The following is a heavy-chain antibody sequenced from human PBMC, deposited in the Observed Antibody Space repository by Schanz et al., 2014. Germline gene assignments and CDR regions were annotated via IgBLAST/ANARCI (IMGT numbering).Heavy chain of an antibody. D-gene: IGHD6-6*01. V-gene: IGHV1-46*03. CDR1: GYTLSAYS. J-gene: IGHJ4*02. Sequence: QGQLVQSGPEVKKPGASVKVSCKASGYTLSAYSLHWVRQAPGQGLEWMGIVNPSVRGTHFAREFQGRVTVTSDTSTSTVYMELSSLRSDDTAVYYCGRGFSRSYIDFWGQGTLVTVSS. CDR2: VNPSVRGT. CDR3: GRGFSRSYIDF.